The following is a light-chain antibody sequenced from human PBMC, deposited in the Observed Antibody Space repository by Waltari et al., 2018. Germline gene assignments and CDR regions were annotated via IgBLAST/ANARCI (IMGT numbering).Light chain of an antibody. CDR1: QSVLYSSNNKNY. J-gene: IGKJ1*01. V-gene: IGKV4-1*01. CDR2: WAS. CDR3: QQYYSTPRT. Sequence: DIVMTQSPDSLAVSLVERATINCKSSQSVLYSSNNKNYLAWYQQKPGQPPKLLIYWASTRQSGVPDRCSGSGSGTDFTLTISSLQAEDVAVYYCQQYYSTPRTFGQGTKVEIK.